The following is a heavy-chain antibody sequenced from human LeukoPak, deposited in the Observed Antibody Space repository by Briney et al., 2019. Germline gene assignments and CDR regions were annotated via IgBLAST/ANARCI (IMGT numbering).Heavy chain of an antibody. CDR1: GFAFSSYG. V-gene: IGHV3-33*01. Sequence: GRSLRVSCAASGFAFSSYGMHWVRQAPGKGLEWVAVTWYDGSKKYYADSVKGRFTISRDNSKNTLYLQMSSLRGDDTGMYYCARARTADGDPDYWGQGTLDTVSS. CDR3: ARARTADGDPDY. D-gene: IGHD4-17*01. CDR2: TWYDGSKK. J-gene: IGHJ4*02.